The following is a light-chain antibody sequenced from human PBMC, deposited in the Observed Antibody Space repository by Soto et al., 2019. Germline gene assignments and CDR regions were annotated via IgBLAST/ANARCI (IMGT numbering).Light chain of an antibody. CDR2: NVP. CDR1: QSFSSY. V-gene: IGKV3-11*01. CDR3: QQRSNVPMIT. J-gene: IGKJ5*01. Sequence: EILLTQSPSSLSLSPGERATLSCRASQSFSSYLTWYQQKPGQAPRLFXYNVPQGATVSPDRLSGSGSGTDFSLTPSRLGPEDFAVYYCQQRSNVPMITFGQGTRLDIK.